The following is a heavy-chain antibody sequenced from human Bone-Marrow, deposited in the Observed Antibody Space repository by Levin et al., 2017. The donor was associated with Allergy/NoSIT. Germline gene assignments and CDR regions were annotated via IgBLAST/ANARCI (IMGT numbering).Heavy chain of an antibody. CDR3: ARQIGGELERRPYYDGMDV. J-gene: IGHJ6*02. CDR1: CGSISSSSYY. D-gene: IGHD1-1*01. CDR2: IYYSGST. Sequence: SDTLSLTCTVSCGSISSSSYYWCWIRQPPGKGLEWIGSIYYSGSTYYNPSLKSRVTISVDTSKNQFSLKLSSVTAADTAVYYCARQIGGELERRPYYDGMDVWGQGTTVTVSS. V-gene: IGHV4-39*01.